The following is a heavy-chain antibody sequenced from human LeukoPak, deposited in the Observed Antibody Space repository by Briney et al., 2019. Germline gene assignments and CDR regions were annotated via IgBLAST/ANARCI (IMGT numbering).Heavy chain of an antibody. CDR3: ARPIPETYYDFWSGYGY. Sequence: SETLSLTCAVYGGSFSGYYWSWIRQPPGKGLEWIGEINHSGSTNYNPSLKSRVTISVDTSKNQFSLKLSSVTAADTAVYYCARPIPETYYDFWSGYGYWGQGTLVTVSS. CDR1: GGSFSGYY. J-gene: IGHJ4*02. D-gene: IGHD3-3*01. CDR2: INHSGST. V-gene: IGHV4-34*01.